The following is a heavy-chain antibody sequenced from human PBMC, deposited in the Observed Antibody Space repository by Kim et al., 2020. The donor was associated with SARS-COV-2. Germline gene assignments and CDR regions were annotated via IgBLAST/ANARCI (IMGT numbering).Heavy chain of an antibody. D-gene: IGHD6-19*01. CDR3: ARGGIDQWLGSYYYYGMDV. J-gene: IGHJ6*02. V-gene: IGHV3-11*06. Sequence: GRFNISRDNAKNSLYLQMNSLRAEDTAVYYCARGGIDQWLGSYYYYGMDVWGQGTTVTVSS.